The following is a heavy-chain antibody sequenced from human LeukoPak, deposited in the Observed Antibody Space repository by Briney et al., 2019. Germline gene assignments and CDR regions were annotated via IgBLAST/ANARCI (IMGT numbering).Heavy chain of an antibody. V-gene: IGHV1-46*01. CDR2: INPSGGST. J-gene: IGHJ4*02. CDR3: ARAASEWLVQGY. CDR1: GYTFTSYY. D-gene: IGHD6-19*01. Sequence: ASVKVSCKASGYTFTSYYMHWVRQAPGQGLEWMGIINPSGGSTSYAQKFQGRGTMTRDTSTSTVYMELSSLRSQDTAVYYCARAASEWLVQGYWGQGTLVTVSS.